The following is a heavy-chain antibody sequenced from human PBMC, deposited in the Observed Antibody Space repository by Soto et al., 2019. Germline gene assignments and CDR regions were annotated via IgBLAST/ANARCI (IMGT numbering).Heavy chain of an antibody. D-gene: IGHD2-8*01. CDR2: IIPIFGTA. V-gene: IGHV1-69*06. J-gene: IGHJ6*02. CDR1: GGTFSSYA. Sequence: QVQLVQSGAEVKKPGSSVKVSCKASGGTFSSYAISWVRQAPGQGLEWMGGIIPIFGTANYAQKFQGRVTITANKSASTAYRELSSLRSEDPAVYYCAREGCTNVVSSHSYYYGMDVWGQGTTVTVSS. CDR3: AREGCTNVVSSHSYYYGMDV.